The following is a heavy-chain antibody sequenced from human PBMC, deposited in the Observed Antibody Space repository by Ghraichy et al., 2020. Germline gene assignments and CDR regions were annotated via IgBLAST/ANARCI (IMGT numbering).Heavy chain of an antibody. Sequence: ESLNISCTVSGDSISNYYWSWIRQPPGKRLEWIGYVYYSGSPDYNPSLKSRVTISVDTSKNQFSLNLRSVTDADTAVYYCARGSLTAPRTFDYWGQGTLVTVSS. CDR1: GDSISNYY. CDR3: ARGSLTAPRTFDY. CDR2: VYYSGSP. J-gene: IGHJ4*02. D-gene: IGHD3-9*01. V-gene: IGHV4-59*01.